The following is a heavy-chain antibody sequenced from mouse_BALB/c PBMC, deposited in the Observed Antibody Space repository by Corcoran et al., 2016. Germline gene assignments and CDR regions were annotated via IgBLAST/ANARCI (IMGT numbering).Heavy chain of an antibody. J-gene: IGHJ1*01. CDR1: GYAFTNYL. CDR2: INPGSGGT. CDR3: AREGERDSYFDV. Sequence: QVQLQQSGAELVRPGTSVKVSCKASGYAFTNYLIEWVKQRPGQGLEWIGVINPGSGGTNYNEKFKGKATLTADKSSSTAYMQLSSLTSDDSAVYFCAREGERDSYFDVWGAGTTVTVSS. V-gene: IGHV1-54*01.